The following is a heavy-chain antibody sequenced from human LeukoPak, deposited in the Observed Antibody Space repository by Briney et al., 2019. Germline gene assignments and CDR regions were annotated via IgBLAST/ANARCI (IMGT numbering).Heavy chain of an antibody. V-gene: IGHV1-2*01. CDR3: ARDGDTYGYYYYGLDV. CDR2: INPNSGGT. Sequence: GASVNVSCKASGYTFTPYYMHWVRQAPRQGLEWMGWINPNSGGTKYAQTSKGRVTITRDTSISTAYMELRSMRSDDTVVYYCARDGDTYGYYYYGLDVWGQGTTVTVSS. D-gene: IGHD5-18*01. CDR1: GYTFTPYY. J-gene: IGHJ6*02.